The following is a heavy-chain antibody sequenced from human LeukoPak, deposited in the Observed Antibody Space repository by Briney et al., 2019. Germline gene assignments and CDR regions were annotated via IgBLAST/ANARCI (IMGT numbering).Heavy chain of an antibody. Sequence: ASVKVSCKVFGYTLTELSMHWVRQASGKGLEWMGGIDPDDGETIYAPKFQGRVTMTEDTSTDTAYLELSGLRSDDTAVYYCAAVSGSYTLLDCWGQGTPVTVSS. V-gene: IGHV1-24*01. CDR3: AAVSGSYTLLDC. CDR2: IDPDDGET. CDR1: GYTLTELS. J-gene: IGHJ4*02. D-gene: IGHD1-26*01.